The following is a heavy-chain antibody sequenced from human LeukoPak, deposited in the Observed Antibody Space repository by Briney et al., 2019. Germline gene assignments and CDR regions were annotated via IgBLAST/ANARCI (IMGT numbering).Heavy chain of an antibody. CDR2: IHPSTGNP. CDR1: GYTFTSYG. J-gene: IGHJ4*02. V-gene: IGHV7-4-1*02. D-gene: IGHD3-16*02. Sequence: GASVKVSCKASGYTFTSYGISWVRQAPGQGLEWMGWIHPSTGNPTYAQGFTGRFVFSLDISVSTTYLQISSLKAEDTAVYYCARAYQRLGGLSLPDYWGQGTLVTVSS. CDR3: ARAYQRLGGLSLPDY.